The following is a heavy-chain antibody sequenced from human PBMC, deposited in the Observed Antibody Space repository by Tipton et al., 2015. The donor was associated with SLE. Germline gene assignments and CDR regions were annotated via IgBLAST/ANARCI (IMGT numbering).Heavy chain of an antibody. CDR1: GFTFSSYA. D-gene: IGHD2-8*01. V-gene: IGHV3-23*01. Sequence: SLRLSCAASGFTFSSYAMSWVRQAPGKGLEWVSAISGNGGNTYYADSVKGRFTISRDNSKNTLYLQMNSLRPEDTAAYYCAKERTYCSNGVCYTNGFDIWGQGTKVTVSS. CDR3: AKERTYCSNGVCYTNGFDI. J-gene: IGHJ3*02. CDR2: ISGNGGNT.